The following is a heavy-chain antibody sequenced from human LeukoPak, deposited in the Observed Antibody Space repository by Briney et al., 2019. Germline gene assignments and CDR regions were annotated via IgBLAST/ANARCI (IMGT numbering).Heavy chain of an antibody. CDR2: MNPNSGNT. J-gene: IGHJ5*02. V-gene: IGHV1-8*02. CDR1: GYTFTSDD. CDR3: ARGHVATIFGVVTGFDP. D-gene: IGHD3-3*01. Sequence: GSVKVSCKASGYTFTSDDINWGRQATGQGLEWMGWMNPNSGNTGYAQKFQGRVTMTRNTSISTAYMELSSLRSEDTAVYYCARGHVATIFGVVTGFDPWGQGTLVTVSS.